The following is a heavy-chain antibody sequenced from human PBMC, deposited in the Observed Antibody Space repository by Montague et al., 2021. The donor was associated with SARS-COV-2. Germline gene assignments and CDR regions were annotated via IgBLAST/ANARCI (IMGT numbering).Heavy chain of an antibody. CDR1: GFTFSSYA. CDR2: INSDGSST. V-gene: IGHV3-74*01. CDR3: ARVLYYYGRFDY. Sequence: SLRLSCAASGFTFSSYAMSWVRQAPGKGLVWVSRINSDGSSTSYADSVKGRFTISRDNAKNTLYLQMNSLRAEDTAVYYCARVLYYYGRFDYWGQGTLVTVSS. J-gene: IGHJ4*02. D-gene: IGHD3-10*01.